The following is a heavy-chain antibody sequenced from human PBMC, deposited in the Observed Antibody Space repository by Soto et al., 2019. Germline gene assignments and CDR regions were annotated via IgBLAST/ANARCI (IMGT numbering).Heavy chain of an antibody. Sequence: SETLSLTCSVSGADITYSWTWIRQPAVKGLEWIGRIYTSASINYNPSLKGRVTLSVDTSTNQVSLRLASVTAADTAIYYCARDREAGYNFYYGMDVWGQGTTVTVSS. CDR3: ARDREAGYNFYYGMDV. CDR2: IYTSASI. V-gene: IGHV4-4*07. D-gene: IGHD6-19*01. J-gene: IGHJ6*02. CDR1: GADITYS.